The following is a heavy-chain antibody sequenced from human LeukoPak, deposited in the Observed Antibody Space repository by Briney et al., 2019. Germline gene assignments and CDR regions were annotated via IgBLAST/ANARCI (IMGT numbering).Heavy chain of an antibody. CDR2: IYPGDSDT. CDR3: ARQWGDCSSISCYSAS. D-gene: IGHD2-2*01. Sequence: PGESLEISCKGSGYRFSSYWIAWVRQMPGKGLEWMGIIYPGDSDTRYSPSFQGQVTISADKSIRIAYLQWSSLKASDTAMYYCARQWGDCSSISCYSASWGQGTLVTVSS. CDR1: GYRFSSYW. V-gene: IGHV5-51*01. J-gene: IGHJ5*02.